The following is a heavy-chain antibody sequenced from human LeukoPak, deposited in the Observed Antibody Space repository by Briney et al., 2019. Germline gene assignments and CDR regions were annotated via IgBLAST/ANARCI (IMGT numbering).Heavy chain of an antibody. CDR1: GXSISSSSYY. CDR2: IYYSGST. CDR3: AGTGDLNWFDP. J-gene: IGHJ5*02. D-gene: IGHD7-27*01. V-gene: IGHV4-39*01. Sequence: SETLSLTCTVSGXSISSSSYYWGWIRQPPGKGLEWIGSIYYSGSTYYNPSLKSRVTISVDTSKNQFSLKLSSVTAADTAVYYCAGTGDLNWFDPWGQGTLVTVSS.